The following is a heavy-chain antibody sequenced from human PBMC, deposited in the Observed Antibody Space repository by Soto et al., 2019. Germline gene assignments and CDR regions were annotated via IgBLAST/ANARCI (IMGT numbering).Heavy chain of an antibody. CDR1: GYTFTSYG. J-gene: IGHJ4*02. V-gene: IGHV1-18*01. D-gene: IGHD4-17*01. Sequence: GASVKVSCKASGYTFTSYGISWVRQAPGQGLEWMGWISAYNGNTNYAQKLQGRVTMTTDTSTSTAYMELRSLRSDDTAVYYCAREIRSTVVIRYFDYWGQGTLVTVSS. CDR3: AREIRSTVVIRYFDY. CDR2: ISAYNGNT.